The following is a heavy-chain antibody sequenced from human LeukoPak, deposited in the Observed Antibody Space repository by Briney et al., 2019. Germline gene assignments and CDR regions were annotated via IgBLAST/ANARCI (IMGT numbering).Heavy chain of an antibody. Sequence: PGESLRLSCAASGFTVSSNYMSWVRQAPGKGLEWVSYISSSGSTIYYAASVKGRFTISRDNARKSVYLQMNSLRDEDTAVYYCARTTVFDYWGQGTLVTVSS. V-gene: IGHV3-48*02. CDR2: ISSSGSTI. CDR3: ARTTVFDY. CDR1: GFTVSSNY. J-gene: IGHJ4*02. D-gene: IGHD1-14*01.